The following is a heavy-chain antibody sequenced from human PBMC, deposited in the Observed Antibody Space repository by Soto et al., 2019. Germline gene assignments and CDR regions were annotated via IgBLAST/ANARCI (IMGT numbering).Heavy chain of an antibody. Sequence: EVRLVESGGGLVQPGGSLRLSCEASGFTFSSRWMTWVRQGPGKGLEWVANIHEDKNAKDYVDSVKGRFTISRDNAKKALNLQMNSLRDAVTSVYYCATHDGPAAAGLVFDFWGQGALVIVSS. CDR3: ATHDGPAAAGLVFDF. J-gene: IGHJ4*02. CDR2: IHEDKNAK. CDR1: GFTFSSRW. V-gene: IGHV3-7*02. D-gene: IGHD6-25*01.